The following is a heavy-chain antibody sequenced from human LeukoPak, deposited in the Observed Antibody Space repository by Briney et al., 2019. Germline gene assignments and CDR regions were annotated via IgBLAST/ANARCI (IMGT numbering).Heavy chain of an antibody. J-gene: IGHJ4*02. Sequence: GGSLRLSCVASGFTFSNAWMSWVRQAPIKGLEWVGRIKRKIDGETTDYAAPAKGRSTISRDDSKNTLYLQMNSLKTEGTAVYYCTSEDQGGFDYWGRGTLVTVSS. CDR3: TSEDQGGFDY. V-gene: IGHV3-15*01. D-gene: IGHD1-26*01. CDR1: GFTFSNAW. CDR2: IKRKIDGETT.